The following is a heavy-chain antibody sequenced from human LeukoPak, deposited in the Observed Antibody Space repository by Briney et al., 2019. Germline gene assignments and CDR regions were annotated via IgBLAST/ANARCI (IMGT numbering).Heavy chain of an antibody. CDR3: ARDAHGSGSYDAFDI. CDR1: GFTFSSYS. V-gene: IGHV3-21*01. CDR2: ISSSSSYI. J-gene: IGHJ3*02. D-gene: IGHD3-10*01. Sequence: PGGSLRLSCAASGFTFSSYSMNWVRQAPGKGLEWVSSISSSSSYIYYADSVKGRFTISRDNAKNSLYLQMNSLRAEDTAVYYCARDAHGSGSYDAFDIWGQGTMVTVSS.